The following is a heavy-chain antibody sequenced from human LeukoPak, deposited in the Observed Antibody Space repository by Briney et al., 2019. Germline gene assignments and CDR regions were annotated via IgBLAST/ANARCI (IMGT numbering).Heavy chain of an antibody. J-gene: IGHJ4*02. CDR3: ARGPTNGQAFDY. CDR1: GFTFSDYY. Sequence: GGSLRLSCAASGFTFSDYYMSWIRQAPGKALEWVSYVSSGSSTIYYADSVKGRFTISRDNAKNSAYLQMDSLRADDTAVYYCARGPTNGQAFDYWGQGTLVSVSS. V-gene: IGHV3-11*04. D-gene: IGHD2-8*01. CDR2: VSSGSSTI.